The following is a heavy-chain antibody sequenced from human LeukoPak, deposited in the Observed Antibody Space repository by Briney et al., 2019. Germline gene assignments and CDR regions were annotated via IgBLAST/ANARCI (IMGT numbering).Heavy chain of an antibody. J-gene: IGHJ5*02. D-gene: IGHD3-22*01. CDR3: ARDPYDSTTWYRWFDP. Sequence: NPSETVSLTCAVSGYSISSGYYWGWIRQSPGKGLEWIGSINHSGSSYYNPSLKSRVIISVDTSKNQFSLKLSSVTAADTAVYYCARDPYDSTTWYRWFDPWGQGTLVTVSS. V-gene: IGHV4-38-2*02. CDR2: INHSGSS. CDR1: GYSISSGYY.